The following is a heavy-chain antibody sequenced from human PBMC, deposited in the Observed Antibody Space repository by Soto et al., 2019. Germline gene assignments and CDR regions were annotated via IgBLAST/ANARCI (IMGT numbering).Heavy chain of an antibody. Sequence: QVHLVHSGAEVKKPGASVKVSCKASGYTFTGYYIHWVRQAPGQGLEWMGWINPKSGGANIAQKFQGWVTMTRDNSISTTYMELSNLRSNDTAVYYCARDYYDGSASYGIEFWGQGTMVTVAS. D-gene: IGHD3-16*01. CDR2: INPKSGGA. J-gene: IGHJ3*01. CDR1: GYTFTGYY. V-gene: IGHV1-2*04. CDR3: ARDYYDGSASYGIEF.